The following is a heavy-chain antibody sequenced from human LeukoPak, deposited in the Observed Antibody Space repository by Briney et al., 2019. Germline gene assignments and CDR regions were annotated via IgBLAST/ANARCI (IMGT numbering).Heavy chain of an antibody. D-gene: IGHD3-10*01. J-gene: IGHJ4*02. Sequence: SQTLSLTCTVSGGSISSGSYYWSWIRQPAGKGLEWIGRIYTSGSTNYNPSLKSRVTISVDTSKNQFSLKLSSVTAADTAVYYCARILLWFGEPTYYFDYWGQGTLVTVSS. CDR3: ARILLWFGEPTYYFDY. V-gene: IGHV4-61*02. CDR2: IYTSGST. CDR1: GGSISSGSYY.